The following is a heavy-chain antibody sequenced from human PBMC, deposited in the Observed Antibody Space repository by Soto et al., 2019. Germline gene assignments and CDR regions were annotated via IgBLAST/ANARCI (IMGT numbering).Heavy chain of an antibody. CDR1: GGFISSYY. J-gene: IGHJ4*02. CDR3: ARVVVAATEHYDSSGAIDY. CDR2: IYYSGST. D-gene: IGHD3-22*01. V-gene: IGHV4-59*01. Sequence: SETLSLTCTVSGGFISSYYWSWIRQPPGKGLEWIGYIYYSGSTNYNPSLKSRVTISVDTSKNQFSLKLSSVTAADAAVYYCARVVVAATEHYDSSGAIDYWGQGTLVTVSS.